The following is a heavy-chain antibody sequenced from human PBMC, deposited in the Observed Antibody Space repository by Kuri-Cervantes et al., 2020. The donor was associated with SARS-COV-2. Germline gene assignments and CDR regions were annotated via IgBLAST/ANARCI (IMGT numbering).Heavy chain of an antibody. CDR1: GGSISSHY. V-gene: IGHV4-59*11. CDR2: IYYSGST. CDR3: ARPGGFLDV. J-gene: IGHJ6*04. Sequence: SETLSLTCTVSGGSISSHYWSWIRQPPGKGLEWIGYIYYSGSTDYNPSLKSRVTISVDTSKNQFSLKLSSVTAADTAVYYCARPGGFLDVWGKGTTVPSPQ. D-gene: IGHD4-23*01.